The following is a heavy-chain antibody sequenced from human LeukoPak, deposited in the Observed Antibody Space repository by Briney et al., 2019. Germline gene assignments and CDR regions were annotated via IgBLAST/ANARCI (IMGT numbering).Heavy chain of an antibody. V-gene: IGHV3-33*01. CDR3: ARDVDSSGPLGY. CDR1: GFTFSSYG. CDR2: IWYDGSNK. Sequence: PGRSLRLSCAASGFTFSSYGMHWVRQAPDKGLEWVAVIWYDGSNKYYADSVKGRFTISRDNSKNTLYLQMNSLRAEDTAVYYCARDVDSSGPLGYWGQGTLVTVSS. J-gene: IGHJ4*02. D-gene: IGHD6-19*01.